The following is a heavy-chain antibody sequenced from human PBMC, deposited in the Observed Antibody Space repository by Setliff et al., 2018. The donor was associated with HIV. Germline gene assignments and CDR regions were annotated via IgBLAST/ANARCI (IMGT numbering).Heavy chain of an antibody. J-gene: IGHJ1*01. CDR3: ASHPPWLDRAEYFQH. Sequence: ASVKVTCKTSGYTFNSYSISWVRQVTGQGLEWMGWISAYNGNRNYAKKFQGRVTVTKDSSTSIAYMELRNLRSDDTAVYYCASHPPWLDRAEYFQHGGRGTLVTVSS. D-gene: IGHD6-19*01. CDR2: ISAYNGNR. CDR1: GYTFNSYS. V-gene: IGHV1-18*01.